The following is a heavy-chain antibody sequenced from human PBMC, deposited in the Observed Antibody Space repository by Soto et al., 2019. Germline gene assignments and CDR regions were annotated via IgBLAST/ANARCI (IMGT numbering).Heavy chain of an antibody. Sequence: PSETLSLTCTVSGASIISNNYYWGWIRQPPGKGLEWIGSIDYSGSTYSNASLKSRATISVDTSESQFSLKLSSVTAADTAVYYCARLSPFHCSSTTCYQSYYMDVWGKGTTVTVSS. V-gene: IGHV4-39*01. D-gene: IGHD2-2*01. CDR1: GASIISNNYY. CDR2: IDYSGST. CDR3: ARLSPFHCSSTTCYQSYYMDV. J-gene: IGHJ6*03.